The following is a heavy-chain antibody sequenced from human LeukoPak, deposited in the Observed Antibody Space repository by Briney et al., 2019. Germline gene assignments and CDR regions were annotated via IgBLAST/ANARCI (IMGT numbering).Heavy chain of an antibody. V-gene: IGHV3-48*02. CDR3: AKSSGWFLDY. CDR2: ISSGSSTI. J-gene: IGHJ4*02. Sequence: TGGSLRLSCAASGFTFSTYSMNWVRQAPGKGREWLSYISSGSSTIYYADSVKGRFTISRDNAKDSLYLQMNSLRDEDTAVYYCAKSSGWFLDYWGQGTLVTVSS. D-gene: IGHD6-19*01. CDR1: GFTFSTYS.